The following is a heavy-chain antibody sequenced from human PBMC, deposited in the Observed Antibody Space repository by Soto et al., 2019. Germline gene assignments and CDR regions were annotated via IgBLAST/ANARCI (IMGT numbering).Heavy chain of an antibody. CDR1: GYAFTDYL. J-gene: IGHJ5*02. Sequence: QVQLVQSGAEVKKPGASVKISCKASGYAFTDYLIHWVRQAPGQRLEWMGWINGVNGDTRYSQTFQGRVTFARDTSASTAYVELSSLTSEDTAVYYCARALWEPVAGDWFGPWGQGTLVTVSS. D-gene: IGHD1-26*01. V-gene: IGHV1-3*01. CDR2: INGVNGDT. CDR3: ARALWEPVAGDWFGP.